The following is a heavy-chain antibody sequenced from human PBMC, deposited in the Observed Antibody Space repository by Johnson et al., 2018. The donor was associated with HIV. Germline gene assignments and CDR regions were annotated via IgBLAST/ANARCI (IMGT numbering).Heavy chain of an antibody. J-gene: IGHJ3*02. Sequence: QLVESGGGLVQPGRSLKLSCAASGLTFDDYAMHWVRQAPGKGLEWVSGISWNSGRIGYADSVKGRFTISRDNSKNTLYLQMNSLVADDTSVYYCAKGDCSGGSGYSFTDAFDIWGQGTMVTVSS. V-gene: IGHV3-9*01. CDR3: AKGDCSGGSGYSFTDAFDI. D-gene: IGHD2-15*01. CDR1: GLTFDDYA. CDR2: ISWNSGRI.